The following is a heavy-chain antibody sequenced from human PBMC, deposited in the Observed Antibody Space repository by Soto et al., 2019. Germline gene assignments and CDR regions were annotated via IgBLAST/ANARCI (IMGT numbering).Heavy chain of an antibody. J-gene: IGHJ4*02. CDR3: ARSGDNYNLLDY. CDR2: SSNSGTFT. D-gene: IGHD1-1*01. V-gene: IGHV3-11*05. Sequence: QVQLVESGGGLVKPGGSLRLSCEGSGFTFSDYYMSWIRQAPGKGLEWISYSSNSGTFTKYADSVKGRFSISRDNTKILLFLQMNSLRAEDTALYYCARSGDNYNLLDYWGQGTPVTVS. CDR1: GFTFSDYY.